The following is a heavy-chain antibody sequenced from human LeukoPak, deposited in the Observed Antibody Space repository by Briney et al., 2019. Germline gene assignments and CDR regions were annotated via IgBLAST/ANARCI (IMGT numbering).Heavy chain of an antibody. CDR2: TNHSGST. Sequence: SETLSLTCAVYGGSFSGYYWSWIRQPPGKGLEWIGETNHSGSTYYNPSLKSRVTISVDTSKIQFSLKLSSVTAADTAVYYCARTRYYYNSRSYGAPYYFDYWGQGTLVTVSS. CDR3: ARTRYYYNSRSYGAPYYFDY. J-gene: IGHJ4*02. V-gene: IGHV4-34*01. CDR1: GGSFSGYY. D-gene: IGHD3-10*01.